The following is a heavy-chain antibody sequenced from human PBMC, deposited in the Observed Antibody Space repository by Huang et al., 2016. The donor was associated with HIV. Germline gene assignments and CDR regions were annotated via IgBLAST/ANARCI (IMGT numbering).Heavy chain of an antibody. CDR2: VEPEEGET. D-gene: IGHD2-15*01. J-gene: IGHJ3*02. Sequence: QVQLVESGAELKKPGASVRVSCKVSGYTVSELSLHWVRQAHEKGLEWMGGVEPEEGETIYAQRLQGGVTMTEDTSTNTAYMGLSSLRPEETAVYYCATSTPDVGAGVLRSAFDIWGQGTMVTVSS. CDR1: GYTVSELS. V-gene: IGHV1-24*01. CDR3: ATSTPDVGAGVLRSAFDI.